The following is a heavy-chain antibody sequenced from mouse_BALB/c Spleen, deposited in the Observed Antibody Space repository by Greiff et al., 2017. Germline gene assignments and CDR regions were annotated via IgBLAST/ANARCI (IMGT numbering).Heavy chain of an antibody. CDR3: ARDTTATFAY. D-gene: IGHD1-2*01. Sequence: DVQLQESGPGLVKPSQSLSLTCSVTGYSITSGYYWNWLRQFPGNKLEWMGYISYDGSNNYNPSLKNRISITRDTSKNQFFLKLNSVTTEDTATYDCARDTTATFAYWGQGTLVTVSA. V-gene: IGHV3-6*02. CDR1: GYSITSGYY. J-gene: IGHJ3*01. CDR2: ISYDGSN.